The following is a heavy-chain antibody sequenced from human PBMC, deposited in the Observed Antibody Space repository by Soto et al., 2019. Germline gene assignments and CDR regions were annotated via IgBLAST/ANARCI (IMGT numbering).Heavy chain of an antibody. CDR1: GYPVTAYY. CDR3: ARGGGVGVAGSAAFDM. Sequence: QLHLVQSGAVVKKPGASVTVSCSASGYPVTAYYMHWVRQAPGRGLEWMGGINPATGAAKYTQTFKGRVTMPRDPSTSTVFMELSGLTSEDTAFFSCARGGGVGVAGSAAFDMWGQGTLVTVSS. J-gene: IGHJ3*02. CDR2: INPATGAA. D-gene: IGHD3-3*01. V-gene: IGHV1-2*02.